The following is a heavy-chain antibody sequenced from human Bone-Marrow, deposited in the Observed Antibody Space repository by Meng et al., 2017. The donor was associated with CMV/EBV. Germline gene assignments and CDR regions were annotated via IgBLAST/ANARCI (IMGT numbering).Heavy chain of an antibody. CDR3: SRDINGERRPIY. CDR1: GFTFSNYW. D-gene: IGHD5-24*01. Sequence: GGSLRLSCVASGFTFSNYWMTWVRQAPGKGLEWVANIRYDGREKYYVESVKGRFTISRDNAKSSLYLEMTSLRAEDTGVYYCSRDINGERRPIYWAQGTLVTVPS. CDR2: IRYDGREK. J-gene: IGHJ4*02. V-gene: IGHV3-7*01.